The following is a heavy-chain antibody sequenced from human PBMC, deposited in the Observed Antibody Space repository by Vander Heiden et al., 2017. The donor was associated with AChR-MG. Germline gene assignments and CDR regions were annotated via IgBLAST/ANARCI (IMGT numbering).Heavy chain of an antibody. J-gene: IGHJ4*02. CDR3: ARDGGAPRGFDY. D-gene: IGHD3-16*01. CDR2: IWYDGSKK. CDR1: GFTFSSYG. Sequence: QVQLVESGGGVVQPGRSLRPSCAASGFTFSSYGMHWVRQAPGKGLEWVAVIWYDGSKKYYADSMKGRFTISRDDSKNTLFLQVNSLRAEDTAVYYCARDGGAPRGFDYWGQGTLGTGSS. V-gene: IGHV3-33*01.